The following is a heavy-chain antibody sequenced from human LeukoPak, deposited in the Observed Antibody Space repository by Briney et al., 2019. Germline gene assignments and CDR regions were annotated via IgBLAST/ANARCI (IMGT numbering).Heavy chain of an antibody. V-gene: IGHV3-23*01. Sequence: GGSLRLSCAASGFTFSCYAMSWVRQAPGKGLEWVSAISGSGGSTYYADSVKGRFTISRDNSKTTLYLQTNSLRAEDTAVYYCAKSFETEYGDYKASFDYWGQGTLVTVSS. CDR1: GFTFSCYA. J-gene: IGHJ4*02. D-gene: IGHD4-17*01. CDR2: ISGSGGST. CDR3: AKSFETEYGDYKASFDY.